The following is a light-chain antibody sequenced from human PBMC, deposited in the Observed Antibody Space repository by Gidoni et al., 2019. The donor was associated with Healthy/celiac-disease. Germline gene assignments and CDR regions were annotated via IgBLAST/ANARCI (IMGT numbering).Light chain of an antibody. CDR3: QQSYSTPPLT. V-gene: IGKV1-39*01. CDR2: AAS. Sequence: DLHLTQSPSSLSASVGDRVTLTCRASQSISSYLNWYQQKPGKDPKLLIYAASSLQSGVPSRFSGSGSGTDFTLTISSLQPEDFATYYCQQSYSTPPLTFGGGTKVEIK. J-gene: IGKJ4*01. CDR1: QSISSY.